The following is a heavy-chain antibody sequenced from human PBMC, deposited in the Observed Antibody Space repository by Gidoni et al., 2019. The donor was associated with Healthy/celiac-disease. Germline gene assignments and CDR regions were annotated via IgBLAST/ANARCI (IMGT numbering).Heavy chain of an antibody. Sequence: QVTLVESGGGVVQPGRSLRLARTASGVTFSRHGMHWVRQAPVKGLEWVAVIWYDGSNKYFACSVNGRFTISRDNSMNTLYLQMNSLRAEDTSVYYCARDGVGATDYWGQGTLVTVSS. CDR1: GVTFSRHG. J-gene: IGHJ4*02. CDR2: IWYDGSNK. CDR3: ARDGVGATDY. D-gene: IGHD1-26*01. V-gene: IGHV3-33*01.